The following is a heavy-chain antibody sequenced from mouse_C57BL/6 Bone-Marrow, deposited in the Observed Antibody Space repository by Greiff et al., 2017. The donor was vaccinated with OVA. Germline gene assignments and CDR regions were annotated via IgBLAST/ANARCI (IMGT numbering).Heavy chain of an antibody. D-gene: IGHD1-1*01. CDR3: ARHWDYGSFFDY. CDR1: GFTFSSYG. V-gene: IGHV5-6*01. Sequence: EVKLVESGGDLVKPGGSLKLSCAASGFTFSSYGMSWVRQTPDKRLAWVATISSGGSYTYYPDSVKGRFTISRDNAKNTLYLQMSSLKSEDTAMYYGARHWDYGSFFDYWGQGTTLTVSS. J-gene: IGHJ2*01. CDR2: ISSGGSYT.